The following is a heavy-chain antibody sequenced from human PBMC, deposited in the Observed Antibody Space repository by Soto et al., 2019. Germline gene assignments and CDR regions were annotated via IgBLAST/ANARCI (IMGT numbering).Heavy chain of an antibody. Sequence: SETLSLTCTVSGAALSSGGCCYTWVRQPPGKGLEWLGYIYYSGGINYNPSLKSLVTISLDKSKNQFSLRLISVTAADTAVYYCTREQSDDNYFDPWGQGTLVTVSS. V-gene: IGHV4-61*08. CDR3: TREQSDDNYFDP. J-gene: IGHJ5*02. D-gene: IGHD6-19*01. CDR1: GAALSSGGCC. CDR2: IYYSGGI.